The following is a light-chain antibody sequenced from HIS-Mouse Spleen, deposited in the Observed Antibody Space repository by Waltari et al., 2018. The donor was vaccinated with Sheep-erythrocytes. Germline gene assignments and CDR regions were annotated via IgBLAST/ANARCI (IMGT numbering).Light chain of an antibody. Sequence: QSALTQPASVSGSPGQSITISFTGTSSDVGCYNLVSWYQQHPGKAPKLMIYEGSKRPSGVSNRFSGSKSGNTASLTISGLQAEDEADYYCCSYAGSSTPWVFGGGTKLTVL. V-gene: IGLV2-23*01. CDR2: EGS. J-gene: IGLJ3*02. CDR3: CSYAGSSTPWV. CDR1: SSDVGCYNL.